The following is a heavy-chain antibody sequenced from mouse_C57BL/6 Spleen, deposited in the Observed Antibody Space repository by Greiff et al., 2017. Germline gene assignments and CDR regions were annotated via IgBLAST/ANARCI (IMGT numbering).Heavy chain of an antibody. V-gene: IGHV1-64*01. Sequence: QVQLQQPGAELVKPGASVKLSCKASGYTFTSYWMHWVKQRPGQALEWIGMIHPNSGSTNYNEKFKSKATLTVDKSSSTAYMQLSSLTSEDSAVYYCARAHYYGTLYYAMDYWGQGTSVTVSS. CDR2: IHPNSGST. CDR3: ARAHYYGTLYYAMDY. CDR1: GYTFTSYW. D-gene: IGHD1-1*01. J-gene: IGHJ4*01.